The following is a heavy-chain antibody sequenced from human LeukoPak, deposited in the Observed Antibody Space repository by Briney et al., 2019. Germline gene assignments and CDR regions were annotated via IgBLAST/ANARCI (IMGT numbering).Heavy chain of an antibody. D-gene: IGHD2-21*02. J-gene: IGHJ4*02. Sequence: SETLSLTCAVSGGSISGGGYSWSWIRRPPGKGLEWIGYIYHSGSTYYNPSLKSRVTISVDRSKNQFSLKLSSVTAADTAVYYCARGDYYGPYYFDYWGQGTLVTVSS. CDR3: ARGDYYGPYYFDY. CDR2: IYHSGST. CDR1: GGSISGGGYS. V-gene: IGHV4-30-2*01.